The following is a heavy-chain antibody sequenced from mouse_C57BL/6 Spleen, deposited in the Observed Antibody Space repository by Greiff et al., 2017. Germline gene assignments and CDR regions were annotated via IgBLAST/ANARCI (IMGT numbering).Heavy chain of an antibody. CDR3: ARDLGPYAMDY. J-gene: IGHJ4*01. CDR2: IYPGDGDT. CDR1: GYAFSSYW. V-gene: IGHV1-80*01. Sequence: VQLQQSGAELVKPGASVKISCTASGYAFSSYWMNWVKQRPGKGLEWIGQIYPGDGDTNYNGKFKGKATLTADKSSSTAYMQLSSLTSEDSAVYFCARDLGPYAMDYWGQGTSVTVSS.